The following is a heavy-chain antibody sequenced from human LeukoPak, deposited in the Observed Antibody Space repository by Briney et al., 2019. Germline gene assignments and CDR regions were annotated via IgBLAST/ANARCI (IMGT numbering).Heavy chain of an antibody. D-gene: IGHD6-13*01. CDR3: ARTQHLVLRSPLDP. V-gene: IGHV1-24*01. J-gene: IGHJ5*02. CDR1: GYTLTELS. CDR2: FDPEDGET. Sequence: GASVKVSCKVSGYTLTELSMHWVRQAPGKGLEWMGGFDPEDGETIYAQKFQGRITITRNTSISTAYMELSSLRSEDTAVYYCARTQHLVLRSPLDPWGQGTLVTVSS.